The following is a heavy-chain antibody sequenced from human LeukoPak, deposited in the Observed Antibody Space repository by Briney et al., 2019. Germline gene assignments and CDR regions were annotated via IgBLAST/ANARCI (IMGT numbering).Heavy chain of an antibody. V-gene: IGHV5-51*01. J-gene: IGHJ5*02. CDR1: GYIIAFKW. Sequence: GELLIICSKHGGYIIAFKWSGCVRQLRGKGLWWMGVLNPGNSDIDYSPSIQSHVSFSADKSTSPVFLQWGSLEASDSAMYYCSTGAFSDTSSVPWGQGTLVTVSS. CDR2: LNPGNSDI. CDR3: STGAFSDTSSVP. D-gene: IGHD3-22*01.